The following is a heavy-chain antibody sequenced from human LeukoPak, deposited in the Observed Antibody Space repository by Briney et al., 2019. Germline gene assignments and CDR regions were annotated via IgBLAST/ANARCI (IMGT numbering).Heavy chain of an antibody. CDR2: IRYDGSNK. CDR1: GFTFSSYG. V-gene: IGHV3-30*02. J-gene: IGHJ4*02. CDR3: AKERLSGSYYKVGSDYFDY. D-gene: IGHD3-10*01. Sequence: GGSLRLSCAASGFTFSSYGMHWVRQAPGKGLEWVAFIRYDGSNKYYADSVKGRFTISRDNSKNTLYMQMNSLRAEDTAVYYCAKERLSGSYYKVGSDYFDYWGQGTLVTVSS.